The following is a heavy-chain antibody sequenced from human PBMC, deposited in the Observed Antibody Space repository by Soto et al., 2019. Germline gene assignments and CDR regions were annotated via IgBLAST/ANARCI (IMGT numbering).Heavy chain of an antibody. CDR2: IIPIFGTA. D-gene: IGHD3-22*01. J-gene: IGHJ4*02. Sequence: SVKVSCKASGYTFTSYYMHWVRQAPGQGLEWMGGIIPIFGTANYAQKFQGRVTITADESTSTAYMELSSLRSEDTAVYYCARDLYPNDSSGYYIPFYFDYWGQGTLVTVSS. V-gene: IGHV1-69*13. CDR1: GYTFTSYY. CDR3: ARDLYPNDSSGYYIPFYFDY.